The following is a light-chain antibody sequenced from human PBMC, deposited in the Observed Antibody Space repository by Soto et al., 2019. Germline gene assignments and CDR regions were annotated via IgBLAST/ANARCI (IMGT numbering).Light chain of an antibody. CDR2: GAS. Sequence: EIVMTQSPATLSVSRGERASLSCRASQSVSSNLAWYQQKPGQAPRLLIYGASTRATGIPARFSGSGSGTDFTLTISRLEPEDFAVYYCQQYGSSGTFGQGTKVDIK. J-gene: IGKJ1*01. V-gene: IGKV3-15*01. CDR1: QSVSSN. CDR3: QQYGSSGT.